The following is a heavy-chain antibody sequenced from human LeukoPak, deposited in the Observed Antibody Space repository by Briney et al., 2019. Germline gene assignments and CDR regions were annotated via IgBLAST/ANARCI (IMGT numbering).Heavy chain of an antibody. CDR2: ISSSSSYI. D-gene: IGHD4-17*01. V-gene: IGHV3-21*01. CDR1: GFTFSTYN. J-gene: IGHJ6*03. Sequence: GGSLRLSCAASGFTFSTYNMNWVRQAPGKGLEWVSSISSSSSYIYYADSVKGRFTISRDNAKNSLYLQMNSLRAEDTAVYYCARGDYGDYYYYYMDVWGKGTTVTVSS. CDR3: ARGDYGDYYYYYMDV.